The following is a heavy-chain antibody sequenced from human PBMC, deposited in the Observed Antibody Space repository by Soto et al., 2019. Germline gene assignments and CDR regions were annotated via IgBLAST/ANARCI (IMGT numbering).Heavy chain of an antibody. CDR2: INHSGST. J-gene: IGHJ1*01. CDR1: GGSFSGYY. D-gene: IGHD3-10*01. CDR3: ARGRMVRGVIIKEEYFQH. V-gene: IGHV4-34*01. Sequence: SETLSLTCAVYGGSFSGYYWSWIRQPPGKGLEWIGEINHSGSTNYNPSLKSRVTISVDTSTNQFSLKLSSVTAADTAVYYCARGRMVRGVIIKEEYFQHWGQGTLVTVSS.